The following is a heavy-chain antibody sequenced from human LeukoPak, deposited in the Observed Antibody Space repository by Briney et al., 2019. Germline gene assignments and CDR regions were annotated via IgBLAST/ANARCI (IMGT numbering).Heavy chain of an antibody. V-gene: IGHV3-49*04. D-gene: IGHD1-26*01. CDR2: IRSRPYSGTT. CDR1: GFTFGDYA. CDR3: TSDRVGATSPFDY. Sequence: GGSLRLSCTASGFTFGDYAMSWVRQAPGKGLEWVGFIRSRPYSGTTEYAASVKGRFTISRDDSKSIAFLQMNSLKTEDTAVYYCTSDRVGATSPFDYWGQGTLVTVSS. J-gene: IGHJ4*02.